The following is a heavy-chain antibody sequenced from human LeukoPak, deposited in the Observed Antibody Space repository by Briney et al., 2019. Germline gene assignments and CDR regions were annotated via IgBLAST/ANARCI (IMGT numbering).Heavy chain of an antibody. D-gene: IGHD3-16*02. Sequence: GESLKISCKGSGYSFTSYWIGWVRQMPGKGLEWMGIIHPGDSDTRYSPSFQGQVTISADKSISTAYLQWSSLKASDTAMYYCARVVTFGGVIDYYFDYWGQGTLVTVSS. CDR3: ARVVTFGGVIDYYFDY. J-gene: IGHJ4*02. CDR2: IHPGDSDT. V-gene: IGHV5-51*01. CDR1: GYSFTSYW.